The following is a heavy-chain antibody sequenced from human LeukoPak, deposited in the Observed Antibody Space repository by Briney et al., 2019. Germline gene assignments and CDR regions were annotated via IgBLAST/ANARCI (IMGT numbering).Heavy chain of an antibody. J-gene: IGHJ4*02. CDR3: AKDRVVATGIGEFDY. CDR1: GFTVSRYA. V-gene: IGHV3-23*01. D-gene: IGHD6-13*01. Sequence: PGGSLRLSCAGSGFTVSRYAMSWVRQAPGKGLEWVSVISGSGDTTYYADSVKGRFTISRDSSRNTLYLHVNSLRAEDTAVYYCAKDRVVATGIGEFDYWGQGTLVTVSS. CDR2: ISGSGDTT.